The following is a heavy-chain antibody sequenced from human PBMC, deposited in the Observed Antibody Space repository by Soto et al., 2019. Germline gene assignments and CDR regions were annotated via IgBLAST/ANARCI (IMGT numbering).Heavy chain of an antibody. Sequence: PGGSLRLSCAASGFTLKNYEINWVRQAPGKGLEWISHISSSGTTVYYADSVKGRFTISRDNAKNSLYLQMNSLRAEDTAVYYCARKTGTGAFDIWGQGTMVTVSS. J-gene: IGHJ3*02. CDR2: ISSSGTTV. D-gene: IGHD1-1*01. V-gene: IGHV3-48*03. CDR3: ARKTGTGAFDI. CDR1: GFTLKNYE.